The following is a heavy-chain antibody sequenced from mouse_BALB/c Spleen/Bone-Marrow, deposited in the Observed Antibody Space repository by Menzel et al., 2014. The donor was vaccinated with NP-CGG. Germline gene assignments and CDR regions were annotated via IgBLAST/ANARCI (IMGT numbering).Heavy chain of an antibody. CDR2: IRNKANGYTT. CDR1: GFTFTDYY. CDR3: ARDKGRVFFDY. V-gene: IGHV7-3*02. J-gene: IGHJ2*01. Sequence: DVKLQESGGGLVQPGGSLRLSCATSGFTFTDYYMNWVRQPPGKALEWLGFIRNKANGYTTEYSASVKGRFTISRDNSQNILYLQMNTLRAEDSATYYCARDKGRVFFDYWSQGTTLTVSS.